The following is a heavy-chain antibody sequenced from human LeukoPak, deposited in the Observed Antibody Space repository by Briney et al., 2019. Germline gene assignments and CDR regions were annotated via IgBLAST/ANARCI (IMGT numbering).Heavy chain of an antibody. J-gene: IGHJ6*03. Sequence: PSETLSLTCTVSGGSISSSSYYWGWIRQPPGKGLEWIGSIYYSGSTYYNPSLKSRVTISVDTSKNQFSLKLSSVTAADTAVYYCARQDCSSTSCYNGAFYYMDVWGKGTTVTVSS. V-gene: IGHV4-39*07. D-gene: IGHD2-2*02. CDR1: GGSISSSSYY. CDR2: IYYSGST. CDR3: ARQDCSSTSCYNGAFYYMDV.